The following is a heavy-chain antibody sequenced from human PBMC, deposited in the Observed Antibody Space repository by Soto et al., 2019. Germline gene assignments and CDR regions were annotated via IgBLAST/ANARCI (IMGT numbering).Heavy chain of an antibody. CDR2: IYYSGST. Sequence: PSETLSLTCTVSGGSISSSSYYWGWIRQPPGEGLEWIGSIYYSGSTYYNPSLKSRVTISVDTSKNQFSLKLSSVTAADTAVYYCARRIAVAGRNFDYWGQGTLVTVSS. CDR3: ARRIAVAGRNFDY. CDR1: GGSISSSSYY. V-gene: IGHV4-39*01. D-gene: IGHD6-19*01. J-gene: IGHJ4*02.